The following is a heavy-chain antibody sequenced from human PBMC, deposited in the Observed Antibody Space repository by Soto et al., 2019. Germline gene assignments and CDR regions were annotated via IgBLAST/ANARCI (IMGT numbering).Heavy chain of an antibody. V-gene: IGHV3-49*04. D-gene: IGHD1-26*01. CDR1: GFTFGDYA. CDR3: TRGEVGAPLDY. J-gene: IGHJ4*02. CDR2: IRSKAYGGTT. Sequence: GSLRLSCTASGFTFGDYAMSWVRQAPGKGLEWVGFIRSKAYGGTTEYAASVKGRFTISRDDSKSIAYLQMNSLKTEDTAVYYCTRGEVGAPLDYWGQGTLVTVSS.